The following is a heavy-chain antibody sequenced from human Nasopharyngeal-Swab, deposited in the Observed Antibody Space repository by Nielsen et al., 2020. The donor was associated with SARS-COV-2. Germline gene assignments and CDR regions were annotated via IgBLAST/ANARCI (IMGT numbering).Heavy chain of an antibody. V-gene: IGHV3-66*01. J-gene: IGHJ6*02. CDR3: ARDSYYYDSSGYYRYHYYYGMDV. CDR2: IYSGGST. Sequence: GESLKISCAASGFTVSSNYMSWVRQAPGKGLEWVSVIYSGGSTYYADSVKGRFTISRDNSKNTLYLQMNSLRAEDTAVYYCARDSYYYDSSGYYRYHYYYGMDVWGQGTTVTVSS. CDR1: GFTVSSNY. D-gene: IGHD3-22*01.